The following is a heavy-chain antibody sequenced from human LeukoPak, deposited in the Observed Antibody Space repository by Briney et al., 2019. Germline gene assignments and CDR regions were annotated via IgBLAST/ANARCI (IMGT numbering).Heavy chain of an antibody. CDR2: IIPIFGTA. J-gene: IGHJ3*02. D-gene: IGHD2-21*02. CDR3: ARTQNVVVTAIYAFDI. Sequence: ASVKVSCKASGGTFSSYAISWLRQAPGQGLEWMGGIIPIFGTANYAQKFQGRVTITTDESTSTAYMELSSLRSEDTAVYYCARTQNVVVTAIYAFDIWGQGTMVTVSS. CDR1: GGTFSSYA. V-gene: IGHV1-69*05.